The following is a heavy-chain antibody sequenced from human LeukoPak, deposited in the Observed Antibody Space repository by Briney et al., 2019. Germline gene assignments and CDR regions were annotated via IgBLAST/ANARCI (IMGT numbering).Heavy chain of an antibody. Sequence: SETLSLTCAVYGGAFSGYYWSWIRQPPGKGLESIGEINHSGSTNYNPSLKSRGTISGDTYKNQFSLKLSSVTAADTAVYFCARVGYSYVINDWSRTGLGAYPTKYYYHMDVWGKGTTVTVSS. CDR3: ARVGYSYVINDWSRTGLGAYPTKYYYHMDV. CDR1: GGAFSGYY. V-gene: IGHV4-34*01. CDR2: INHSGST. D-gene: IGHD5-18*01. J-gene: IGHJ6*03.